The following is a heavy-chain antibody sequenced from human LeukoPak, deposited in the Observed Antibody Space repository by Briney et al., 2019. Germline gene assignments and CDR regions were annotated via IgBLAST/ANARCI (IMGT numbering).Heavy chain of an antibody. J-gene: IGHJ5*01. CDR3: VRDWDHFDFDS. Sequence: GGSLRLSCAASGFTFSNYWIPWVRHAPGKGLVWVSRINPAGDYGNYADSVKGRFTISRDNAKNTVYLQMNSLRAEDTALFYCVRDWDHFDFDSWGQGTLVTVSS. D-gene: IGHD1-26*01. CDR1: GFTFSNYW. CDR2: INPAGDYG. V-gene: IGHV3-74*01.